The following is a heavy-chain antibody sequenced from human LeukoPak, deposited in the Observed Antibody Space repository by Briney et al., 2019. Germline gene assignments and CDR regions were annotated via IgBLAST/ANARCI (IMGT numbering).Heavy chain of an antibody. CDR3: AKAAGIVGAMDY. CDR2: IRYDGSNK. J-gene: IGHJ4*02. CDR1: GFTFSSYG. D-gene: IGHD1-26*01. Sequence: AGGSLRLSCAASGFTFSSYGMHWVRQAPGKGLEWVAFIRYDGSNKYYADSVKGRFTISRDNSKNTLYLQMNSLRAEDTAVYYCAKAAGIVGAMDYWGQGTLVTVSS. V-gene: IGHV3-30*02.